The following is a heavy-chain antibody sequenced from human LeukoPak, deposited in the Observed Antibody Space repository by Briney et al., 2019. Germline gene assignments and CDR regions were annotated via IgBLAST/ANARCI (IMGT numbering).Heavy chain of an antibody. J-gene: IGHJ4*02. D-gene: IGHD3-3*01. V-gene: IGHV3-20*04. CDR2: INWNGGST. CDR3: ARVGDITIFGVVTY. Sequence: PPGGSLRLSCAASGFTFDDYGMSWVRQAPGKGLEWVSGINWNGGSTGYADSVKGRFTISRDNAKNSLYLQMNSLRAEDTALYYCARVGDITIFGVVTYWGQGTLSPSPQ. CDR1: GFTFDDYG.